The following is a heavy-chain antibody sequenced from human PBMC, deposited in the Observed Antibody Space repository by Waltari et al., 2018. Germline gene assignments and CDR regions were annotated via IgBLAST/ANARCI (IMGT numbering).Heavy chain of an antibody. D-gene: IGHD3-16*01. CDR1: GFDFYDYA. J-gene: IGHJ2*01. V-gene: IGHV3-9*01. CDR3: AASRGVYWYFDF. CDR2: VSWSGATV. Sequence: EVQLVESGGGLVQPGRSLRLSCAASGFDFYDYAMHWVRQVPGKGLEWVAVVSWSGATVGYADSVNGRFAISRDNAKNSLYLQMNRRRVEDTAFYYCAASRGVYWYFDFWGRGTLVSVSS.